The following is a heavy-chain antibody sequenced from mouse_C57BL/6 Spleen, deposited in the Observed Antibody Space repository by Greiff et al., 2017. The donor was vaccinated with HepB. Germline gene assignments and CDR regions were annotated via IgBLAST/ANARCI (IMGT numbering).Heavy chain of an antibody. CDR1: GYSFTDYY. CDR3: ARSSGSHGYGRYFDV. D-gene: IGHD2-2*01. J-gene: IGHJ1*01. Sequence: EVQLQQSGPELVKPGASVKISCKASGYSFTDYYMHWVKQSNGKSLEWIGVINPNYGTTSYNQKFKGKATLTVDHSSSTAYMQLNSLTSEDSAVYYCARSSGSHGYGRYFDVWGPGTTVTVSS. V-gene: IGHV1-39*01. CDR2: INPNYGTT.